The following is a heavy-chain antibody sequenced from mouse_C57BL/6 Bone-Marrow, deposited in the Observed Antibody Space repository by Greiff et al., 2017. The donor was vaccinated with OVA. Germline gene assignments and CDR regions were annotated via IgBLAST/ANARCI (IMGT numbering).Heavy chain of an antibody. CDR1: GFTFSDYY. D-gene: IGHD1-1*01. Sequence: EVKLMESGGGLVQPGGSLKLSCAASGFTFSDYYMYWVRQTPEKRLECVAYISNGGGSTYYPDTVKGRFTISRDNAKNTLYLQMSRLKSEDTAMYYCARHYYYGSPWYFDVWGTGTTVTVSS. J-gene: IGHJ1*03. CDR3: ARHYYYGSPWYFDV. CDR2: ISNGGGST. V-gene: IGHV5-12*01.